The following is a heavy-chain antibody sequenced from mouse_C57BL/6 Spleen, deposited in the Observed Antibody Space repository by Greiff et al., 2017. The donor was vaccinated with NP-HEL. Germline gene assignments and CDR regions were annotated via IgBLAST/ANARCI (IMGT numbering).Heavy chain of an antibody. V-gene: IGHV1-81*01. CDR1: GYTFTSYG. CDR2: IYPRSGNT. CDR3: ARELRLREDYAMDY. J-gene: IGHJ4*01. D-gene: IGHD3-2*02. Sequence: VQLQQSGAELARPGASVKLSCKASGYTFTSYGISWVKQRTGQGLEWIGEIYPRSGNTYYNEKFKGKATLTADNSSSTAYMELRSLTSEDSAVYFCARELRLREDYAMDYWGQGTSVTVSS.